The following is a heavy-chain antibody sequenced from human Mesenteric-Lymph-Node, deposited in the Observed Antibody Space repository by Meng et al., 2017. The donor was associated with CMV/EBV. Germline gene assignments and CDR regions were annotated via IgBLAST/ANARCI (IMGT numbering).Heavy chain of an antibody. V-gene: IGHV4-39*01. J-gene: IGHJ5*02. CDR1: GGSISSSSYY. Sequence: QVQLPESGPALVLPPETLSLSCRVSGGSISSSSYYWGWIRQPPGKGLEWIGSIYYSGSTYYNPSLKSRVTISVDTSKNQFSLKLSSVTAADTAVYYCARPHYYGSGSSPWFDPWGQGTLVTVSS. D-gene: IGHD3-10*01. CDR3: ARPHYYGSGSSPWFDP. CDR2: IYYSGST.